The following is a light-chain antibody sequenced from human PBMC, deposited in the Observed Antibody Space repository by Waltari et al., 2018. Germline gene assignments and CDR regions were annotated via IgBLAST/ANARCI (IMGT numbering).Light chain of an antibody. V-gene: IGKV3-11*01. J-gene: IGKJ2*01. CDR1: QRVGSY. Sequence: EIVFTQSPATLSLSPGDTATLSFRASQRVGSYLAWYQQKPGQPPRLLIYDASNRATGVPARFRGSGSGTDFTLPISSLEAEDFAVYYCQQRSNWTPHTFGQGARLEIK. CDR3: QQRSNWTPHT. CDR2: DAS.